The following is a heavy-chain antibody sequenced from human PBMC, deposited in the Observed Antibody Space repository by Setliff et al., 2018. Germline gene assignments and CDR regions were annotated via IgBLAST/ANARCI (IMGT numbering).Heavy chain of an antibody. CDR1: GFTFSSYA. V-gene: IGHV3-30*01. CDR3: ARGGYSSRWYDHGRGLDY. CDR2: ISYDGSNK. Sequence: PGGSLRLSCAASGFTFSSYAMHWVRQAPGKGLEWVAVISYDGSNKYYADSVKGRFTISRDNSKNTLYLQMNSLRAEDSALYSCARGGYSSRWYDHGRGLDYWGQGTLVTVSS. J-gene: IGHJ4*02. D-gene: IGHD6-19*01.